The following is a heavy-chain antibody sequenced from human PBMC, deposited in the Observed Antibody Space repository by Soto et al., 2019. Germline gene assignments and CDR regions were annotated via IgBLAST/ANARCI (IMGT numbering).Heavy chain of an antibody. D-gene: IGHD6-13*01. V-gene: IGHV4-59*12. CDR3: ARVGSSWYLGMDV. Sequence: SETLSLTCTVSGGSISSYYWSWIRQPPGKGLEWIGYIYYSGSTNYNPSLKSRVTISVDTSKNQFSLKLSSVTAADTAVYYCARVGSSWYLGMDVWGQGTTVTVSS. J-gene: IGHJ6*02. CDR1: GGSISSYY. CDR2: IYYSGST.